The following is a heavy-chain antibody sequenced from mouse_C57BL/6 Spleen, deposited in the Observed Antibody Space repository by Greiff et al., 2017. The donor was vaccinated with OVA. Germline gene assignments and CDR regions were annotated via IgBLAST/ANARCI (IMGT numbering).Heavy chain of an antibody. CDR1: GFSLSTSGMG. V-gene: IGHV8-12*01. Sequence: QVTLKESGPGILQSSQTLSLTCSFSGFSLSTSGMGVSCIRQPSGKGLVWLARSYWDDDKRSNPSLNRRLTIYKDTSRNQVFLKITSDDTADTATYYCARSDYDYAMDYWGQGTSVTVSS. CDR3: ARSDYDYAMDY. CDR2: SYWDDDK. J-gene: IGHJ4*01. D-gene: IGHD2-4*01.